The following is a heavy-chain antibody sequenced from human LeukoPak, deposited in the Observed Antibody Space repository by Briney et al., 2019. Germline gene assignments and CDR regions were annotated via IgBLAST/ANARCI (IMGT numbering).Heavy chain of an antibody. V-gene: IGHV3-30*19. J-gene: IGHJ6*03. Sequence: GGSLRLSCAASGFTFSSYGMHWVRQAPGKGLEWVAVISYDGSNKYYADSVKGRFTISRDNSKNTLYLQMNSLRAEDTAVYYCARGRSGFYYYYYMDVWGKGTTVTVSS. CDR1: GFTFSSYG. D-gene: IGHD6-25*01. CDR2: ISYDGSNK. CDR3: ARGRSGFYYYYYMDV.